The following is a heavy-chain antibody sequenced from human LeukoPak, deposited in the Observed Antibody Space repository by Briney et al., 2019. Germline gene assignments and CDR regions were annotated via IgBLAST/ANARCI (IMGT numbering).Heavy chain of an antibody. CDR2: ISSSGSTI. V-gene: IGHV3-11*04. J-gene: IGHJ6*03. CDR1: GFTFSDYY. Sequence: GGSLRLSCAASGFTFSDYYMSWNRQAPGKGLEWVSYISSSGSTIYYADSVKGRFTISRDNAKNSLYLQMNSLRAEDTAVYYCARVGSAPYYYYMDVWGKGTTVTVSS. CDR3: ARVGSAPYYYYMDV.